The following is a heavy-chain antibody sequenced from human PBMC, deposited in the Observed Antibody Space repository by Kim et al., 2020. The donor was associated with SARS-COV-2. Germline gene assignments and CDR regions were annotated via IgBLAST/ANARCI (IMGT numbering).Heavy chain of an antibody. V-gene: IGHV4-34*01. Sequence: SQTLSLTCAVYGGSFSGYYWSWIRQPPGKGLEWIGEINHSGSTNYNPSLKSRVTISVDTSKNQFSLKLSSVTAADTAVYYCARDPSDLWGRGTLVTVSS. CDR2: INHSGST. CDR3: ARDPSDL. J-gene: IGHJ2*01. CDR1: GGSFSGYY.